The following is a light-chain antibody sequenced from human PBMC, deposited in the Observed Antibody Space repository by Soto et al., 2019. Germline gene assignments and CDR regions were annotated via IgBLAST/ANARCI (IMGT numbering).Light chain of an antibody. CDR2: WAS. V-gene: IGKV4-1*01. CDR3: HQYHSSPWT. Sequence: VMTQSPDSLAVSLGERATINCKSSQRILYSSNNKNYLAWYQQKPGQPPKLLIYWASTRAFGVPDRFSGSGSGTDFTLTISSLQAEDVALYFCHQYHSSPWTFGQGTKVEIK. J-gene: IGKJ1*01. CDR1: QRILYSSNNKNY.